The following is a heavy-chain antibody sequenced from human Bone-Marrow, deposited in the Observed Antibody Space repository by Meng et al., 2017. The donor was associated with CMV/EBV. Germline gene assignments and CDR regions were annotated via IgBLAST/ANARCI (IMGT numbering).Heavy chain of an antibody. J-gene: IGHJ6*02. Sequence: GESLKISCAASGFTFSSYSMNWVRQAPGKGLEWVSSISSSSSYIYYADSVKGRFTISRDNAKNSLYLQMNSLRAEDTAVYYCARDPKLPFGQWEVYYYYGMDVWGQGTTVTVAS. V-gene: IGHV3-21*01. D-gene: IGHD3-10*01. CDR3: ARDPKLPFGQWEVYYYYGMDV. CDR2: ISSSSSYI. CDR1: GFTFSSYS.